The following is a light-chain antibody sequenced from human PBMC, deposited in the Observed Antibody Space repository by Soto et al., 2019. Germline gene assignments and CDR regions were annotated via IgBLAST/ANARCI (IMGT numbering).Light chain of an antibody. V-gene: IGKV1-39*01. CDR1: QTFDYF. CDR3: QQSYSVPRT. J-gene: IGKJ4*01. Sequence: DIQMTQSPSSLSASAGDSVTITCRASQTFDYFSNWYQQKPGKAPKLLISAASSLRSGVPSRFHGSGSGTDFTLTITSLQPEDFATYYCQQSYSVPRTFGGGTKVEVK. CDR2: AAS.